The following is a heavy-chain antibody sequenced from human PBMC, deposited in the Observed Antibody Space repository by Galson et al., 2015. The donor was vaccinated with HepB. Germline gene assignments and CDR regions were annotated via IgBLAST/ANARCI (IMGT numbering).Heavy chain of an antibody. V-gene: IGHV3-48*02. CDR1: GFTFSGYA. J-gene: IGHJ4*02. Sequence: AASGFTFSGYAMSWVRQTPGKGLEYIAYISSGSSNIYYAASVKGRFTISRDNVEGSLTLQMTGLRDEDTAVYYCAADAGFDSPWYYFDRWGQGALVTVSS. D-gene: IGHD2-15*01. CDR3: AADAGFDSPWYYFDR. CDR2: ISSGSSNI.